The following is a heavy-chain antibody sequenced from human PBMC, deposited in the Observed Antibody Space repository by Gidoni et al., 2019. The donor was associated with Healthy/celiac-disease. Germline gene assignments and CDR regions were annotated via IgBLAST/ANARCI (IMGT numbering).Heavy chain of an antibody. CDR2: IYHSGST. CDR1: GSPFALGYS. D-gene: IGHD3-3*01. V-gene: IGHV4-38-2*02. CDR3: AREGITSFGVVIMPLDY. Sequence: QVQLQESGPGLVKPSETLSPTCASSGSPFALGYSCGWIRQPPGKGLEWIGSIYHSGSTYYNPSLKSRVTISVDTYKNQFSLKLSSVTAADTAVYYCAREGITSFGVVIMPLDYWGQGTLVTVSS. J-gene: IGHJ4*02.